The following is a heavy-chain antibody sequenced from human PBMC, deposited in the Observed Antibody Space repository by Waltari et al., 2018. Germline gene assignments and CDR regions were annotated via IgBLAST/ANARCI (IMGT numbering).Heavy chain of an antibody. CDR3: VRDRGYGGKSGLFDS. Sequence: QVQLQESGPGLVKPSQTLSLTCTVSGGSINSAASSWSWIRHHPGKGLEYIGYIYHSGSTYYKSSLRSRLSMSIDTSQNQFSLRLTSMTPADTAVYYCVRDRGYGGKSGLFDSWGQGIQVTVSP. J-gene: IGHJ4*02. CDR2: IYHSGST. D-gene: IGHD2-15*01. V-gene: IGHV4-31*03. CDR1: GGSINSAASS.